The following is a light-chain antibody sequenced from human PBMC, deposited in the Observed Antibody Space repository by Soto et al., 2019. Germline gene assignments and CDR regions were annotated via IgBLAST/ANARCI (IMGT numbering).Light chain of an antibody. Sequence: DIQMTQSPSSLSASVGDRVTITCRASQGILDYVAWFQQKPGKAPRLLIFAASTLHSGVPSRFSGSGAGTDFSLTISSVKHEDAATYYCQKYNTAPQPFGQGTTVEIK. J-gene: IGKJ1*01. CDR1: QGILDY. CDR3: QKYNTAPQP. V-gene: IGKV1-27*01. CDR2: AAS.